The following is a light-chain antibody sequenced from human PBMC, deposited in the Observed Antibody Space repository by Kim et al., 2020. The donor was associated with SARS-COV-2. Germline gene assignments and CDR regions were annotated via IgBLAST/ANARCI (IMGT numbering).Light chain of an antibody. CDR2: AAS. V-gene: IGKV1-27*01. CDR1: HDITTY. Sequence: DIQITQSPSSLSASVGDRVTITCRASHDITTYLAWFQQRPGNPPKLLIHAASILQSGVPARFSGSGSGTDFTLTISVLHPEDASTYYCQQYDSAPQTFGQGTKVDIK. CDR3: QQYDSAPQT. J-gene: IGKJ1*01.